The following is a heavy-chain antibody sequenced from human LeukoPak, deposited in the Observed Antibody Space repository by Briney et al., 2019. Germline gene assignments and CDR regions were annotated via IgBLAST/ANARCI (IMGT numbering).Heavy chain of an antibody. V-gene: IGHV1-8*01. Sequence: GASVKVSCKASGYTFTSYDINWVRQATGQGLEWMGWMNPNSGNTGYAQKFQGRVTMTRDTSISTAYMELSRLRSDDTAVYYCARGAGTAEIDYWGQGTLVTVSS. CDR1: GYTFTSYD. J-gene: IGHJ4*02. D-gene: IGHD1-1*01. CDR3: ARGAGTAEIDY. CDR2: MNPNSGNT.